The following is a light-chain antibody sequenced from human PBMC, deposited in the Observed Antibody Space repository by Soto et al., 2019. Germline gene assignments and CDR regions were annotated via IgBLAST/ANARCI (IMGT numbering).Light chain of an antibody. Sequence: DIQLTQSPSFLSASVGDRVTITCRASQGILKNLAWYQQKPGKGPKLLIYGASTLQSGVPSRFSGSGSGTEFTLTISSLQPEDFVTYYCQQLLRYPLTFSPGTKLDVK. CDR3: QQLLRYPLT. CDR1: QGILKN. J-gene: IGKJ3*01. CDR2: GAS. V-gene: IGKV1-9*01.